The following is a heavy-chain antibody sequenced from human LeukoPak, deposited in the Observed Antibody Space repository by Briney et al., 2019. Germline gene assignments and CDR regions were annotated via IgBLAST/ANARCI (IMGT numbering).Heavy chain of an antibody. CDR3: GRYDSGYAT. CDR2: IYYSGST. D-gene: IGHD5-12*01. J-gene: IGHJ4*02. Sequence: SETLSLTCTVSGGSISSSSYYWGWVRQPPGKGLEWIGSIYYSGSTYYNPSLKSRVTISVDTSKNQFSLKLSSVTAADTAVYYCGRYDSGYATWGQGTLVTVSS. V-gene: IGHV4-39*01. CDR1: GGSISSSSYY.